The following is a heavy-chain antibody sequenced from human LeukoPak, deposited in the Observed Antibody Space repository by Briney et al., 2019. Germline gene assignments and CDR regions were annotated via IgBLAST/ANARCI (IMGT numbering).Heavy chain of an antibody. D-gene: IGHD6-13*01. Sequence: GGSLGLSCAASGFTFSNYDIHWVRQATGKGLQWVSAIGTAGDTYYPGSVKGRFTISRENAKNSLYLQMNSLRAGDTAVYYCARGAGTGFDYWGQGTLVTVSS. CDR2: IGTAGDT. CDR3: ARGAGTGFDY. V-gene: IGHV3-13*04. CDR1: GFTFSNYD. J-gene: IGHJ4*02.